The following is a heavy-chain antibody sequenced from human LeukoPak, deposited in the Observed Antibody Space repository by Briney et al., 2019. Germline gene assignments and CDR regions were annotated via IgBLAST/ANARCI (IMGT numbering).Heavy chain of an antibody. CDR3: ASRGGHYGAFPAS. CDR2: INHRGTT. V-gene: IGHV4-34*01. J-gene: IGHJ5*01. CDR1: GGSFSGYH. Sequence: PSETLSLTCAVYGGSFSGYHWSWIRQPPGKGLEWIGEINHRGTTNYNPSLKSRLTISLDTSKHQFSLRLSSVTAADTAVYYCASRGGHYGAFPASWGPGTLVTVSS. D-gene: IGHD4-17*01.